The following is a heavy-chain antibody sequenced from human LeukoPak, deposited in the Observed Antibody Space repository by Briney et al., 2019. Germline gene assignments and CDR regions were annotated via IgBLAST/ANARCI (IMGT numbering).Heavy chain of an antibody. CDR3: ARYSYLYYYDSHFDY. D-gene: IGHD3-22*01. J-gene: IGHJ4*02. CDR1: GFTFSSYW. Sequence: GGSLRLSCAASGFTFSSYWMSWVRQAPGKGLEWVANIKQDGSEKYYVDSVKGRFTISRDNAKNSLYLQMNSLRAEDTAVYYCARYSYLYYYDSHFDYWGQGTLVTVSS. V-gene: IGHV3-7*01. CDR2: IKQDGSEK.